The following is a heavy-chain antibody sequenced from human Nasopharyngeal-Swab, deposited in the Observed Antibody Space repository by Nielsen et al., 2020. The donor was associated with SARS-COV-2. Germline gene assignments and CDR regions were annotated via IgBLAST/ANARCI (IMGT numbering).Heavy chain of an antibody. Sequence: GESLKISCAASGFTFSSYSMNWVRQAPGKGLEWVSSISSSSSYIYYAYSVKGRFTISRDNAKNSLYLQMNSLRAEDTAMYYCARAGGRGFWCGSRGADALDIWGQGTMVTVSS. CDR3: ARAGGRGFWCGSRGADALDI. CDR1: GFTFSSYS. CDR2: ISSSSSYI. V-gene: IGHV3-21*01. D-gene: IGHD3-3*01. J-gene: IGHJ3*02.